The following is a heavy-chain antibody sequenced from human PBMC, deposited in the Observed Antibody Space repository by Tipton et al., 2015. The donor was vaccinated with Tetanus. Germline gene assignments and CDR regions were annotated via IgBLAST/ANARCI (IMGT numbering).Heavy chain of an antibody. CDR1: GFTFENYA. V-gene: IGHV3-64*04. J-gene: IGHJ4*02. D-gene: IGHD4-17*01. CDR2: ISSNGNT. CDR3: ARGAYGQFDY. Sequence: GSLRLSCIASGFTFENYAMHWVRQAPGRGLEFISSISSNGNTYYADSMEGRFTISRDNAKNSLYLQMNSLRAEDTAIYYCARGAYGQFDYWGQGTLVTVSS.